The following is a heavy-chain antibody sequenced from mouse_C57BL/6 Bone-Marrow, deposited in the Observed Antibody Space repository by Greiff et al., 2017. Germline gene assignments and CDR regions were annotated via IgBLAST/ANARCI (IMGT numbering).Heavy chain of an antibody. D-gene: IGHD4-1*01. V-gene: IGHV1-82*01. J-gene: IGHJ2*01. Sequence: QVQLKQSGPELVKPGASVKISCKASGYAFSSSWMNWVKQRPGKGLEWIGRIYPGDGDTNYNGTLKGKATLTADKSASTAYMQLRMLTSEDSAVYIWARGDWDGYFDYWGQGTTLTVSS. CDR1: GYAFSSSW. CDR2: IYPGDGDT. CDR3: ARGDWDGYFDY.